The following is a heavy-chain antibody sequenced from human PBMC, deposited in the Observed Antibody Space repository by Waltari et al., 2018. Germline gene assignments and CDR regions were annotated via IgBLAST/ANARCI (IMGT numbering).Heavy chain of an antibody. J-gene: IGHJ4*02. CDR3: ARVDRRRVVGPISFLCFFDY. CDR1: GYPFTDYY. V-gene: IGHV1-2*02. D-gene: IGHD3-16*02. Sequence: QVQLVQSGAEVNKPGASVKVSCRASGYPFTDYYIHWVRQAPGQGLEWMGWINPKSGGTNYAQNFQGRVTMTRDTSISTAYLELSGLLSDDTAVYYCARVDRRRVVGPISFLCFFDYWGQGTLVTVSS. CDR2: INPKSGGT.